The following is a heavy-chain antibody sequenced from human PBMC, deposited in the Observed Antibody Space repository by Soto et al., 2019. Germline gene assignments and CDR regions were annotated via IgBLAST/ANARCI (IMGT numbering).Heavy chain of an antibody. D-gene: IGHD3-22*01. CDR3: ARDSYESSGYYLNWFDP. Sequence: GASVKVSCKASGYTFTGYYMHWVRQAPGQGLEWMGWINPNSGGTNYAQKFQGWVTMTRDTSISTAYMELSRLRSDDTAVYYCARDSYESSGYYLNWFDPWGQGTLVTVSS. CDR2: INPNSGGT. J-gene: IGHJ5*02. CDR1: GYTFTGYY. V-gene: IGHV1-2*04.